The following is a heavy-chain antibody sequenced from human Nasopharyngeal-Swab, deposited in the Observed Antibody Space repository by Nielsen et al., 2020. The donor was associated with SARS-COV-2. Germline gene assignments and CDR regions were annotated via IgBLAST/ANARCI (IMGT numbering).Heavy chain of an antibody. CDR2: ISSSSSYI. CDR1: GFTFSSYS. V-gene: IGHV3-21*01. Sequence: GGSLRLSCAASGFTFSSYSMNWVRQAPGKGLEWVSSISSSSSYIYYADSVKGRFTISRDNAKNSLYLQMNSPRAEDTAVYYCANLLSITIFGDFDYWGQGTLVTVSS. J-gene: IGHJ4*02. D-gene: IGHD3-3*01. CDR3: ANLLSITIFGDFDY.